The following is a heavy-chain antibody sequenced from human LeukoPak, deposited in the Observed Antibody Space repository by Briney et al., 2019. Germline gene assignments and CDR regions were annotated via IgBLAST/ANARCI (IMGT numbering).Heavy chain of an antibody. J-gene: IGHJ4*02. CDR2: ISYDGSNK. D-gene: IGHD3-22*01. CDR1: GFTFSSYG. CDR3: AKAKYYYDSSIDY. Sequence: PGGSLRLSCAASGFTFSSYGMHWVRQAPGKGLEGVAVISYDGSNKYYADSVKGRFTISRDNSKNTLYLQMNSLRAEDTAVYYCAKAKYYYDSSIDYWGQGTLVTVSS. V-gene: IGHV3-30*18.